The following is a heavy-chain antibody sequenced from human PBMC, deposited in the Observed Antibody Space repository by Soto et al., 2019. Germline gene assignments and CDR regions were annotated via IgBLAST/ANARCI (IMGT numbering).Heavy chain of an antibody. D-gene: IGHD3-3*01. CDR1: GGSISSYY. CDR2: IYYSGST. CDR3: ARGSDYDFWSGPEGYFDY. J-gene: IGHJ4*02. V-gene: IGHV4-59*01. Sequence: LETLSLTCTVSGGSISSYYWSWIRQPPGKGLEWIGYIYYSGSTDYNPSLKSRVTISVDTSKNQFSLKLSSVTAADTAVYYCARGSDYDFWSGPEGYFDYWGQGTLVTVSS.